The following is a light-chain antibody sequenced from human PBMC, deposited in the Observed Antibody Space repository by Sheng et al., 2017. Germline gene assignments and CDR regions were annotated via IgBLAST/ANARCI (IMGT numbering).Light chain of an antibody. CDR2: EVD. CDR3: CSYVDSRTLI. CDR1: IRDVGSYNL. V-gene: IGLV2-23*02. Sequence: QSALAQPASVSGSPGQSITISCTGTIRDVGSYNLVSWYQQHPVKAPRLIISEVDKRPSGVSHRFSGSRSRNTASLTISGLQAEDEADYYCCSYVDSRTLIFGGGTKVTVL. J-gene: IGLJ2*01.